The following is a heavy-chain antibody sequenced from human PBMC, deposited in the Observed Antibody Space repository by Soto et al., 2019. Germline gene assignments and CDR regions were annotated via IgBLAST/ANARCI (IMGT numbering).Heavy chain of an antibody. CDR1: GYTFTSYA. CDR3: AVGNSGWYPQTCNWFDP. J-gene: IGHJ5*02. Sequence: ASVKVSCKASGYTFTSYAMHWVRQAPGQRLESMGWINAGNGNTKYSQKFQGRVTITRDTSASTAYMELSSLRSEDTAVYYCAVGNSGWYPQTCNWFDPWGQGTLGTGSS. CDR2: INAGNGNT. D-gene: IGHD6-19*01. V-gene: IGHV1-3*01.